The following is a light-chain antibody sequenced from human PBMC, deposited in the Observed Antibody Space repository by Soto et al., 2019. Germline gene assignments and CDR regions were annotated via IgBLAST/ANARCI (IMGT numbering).Light chain of an antibody. CDR3: TSYTGATTYV. V-gene: IGLV2-14*01. CDR2: EVS. Sequence: QSALTQPASVSGSPGQSITFSWTGTSSDVGGYDSLSWFQQHPGKAPKLMFCEVSDRPSGISSRFSGSQSGNTASLTISGLQAEGEADCYCTSYTGATTYVFGTGTKVTVL. CDR1: SSDVGGYDS. J-gene: IGLJ1*01.